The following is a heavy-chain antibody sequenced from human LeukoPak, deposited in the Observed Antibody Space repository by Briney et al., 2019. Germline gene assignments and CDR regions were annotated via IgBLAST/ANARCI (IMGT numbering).Heavy chain of an antibody. Sequence: GRSLRLSCAASGFTFDDYAMHWVRQAPGKGLEWVSGSSWNSGNIGYADSVKGRFTISRGNAKNSLYLQMNSLRAEDTALYYCAKDMIGYCSSTSCYSPFDYWGQGTLVTVSS. CDR2: SSWNSGNI. CDR3: AKDMIGYCSSTSCYSPFDY. V-gene: IGHV3-9*01. D-gene: IGHD2-2*03. J-gene: IGHJ4*02. CDR1: GFTFDDYA.